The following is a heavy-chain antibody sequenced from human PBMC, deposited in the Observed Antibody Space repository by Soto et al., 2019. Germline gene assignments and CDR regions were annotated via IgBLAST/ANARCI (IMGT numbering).Heavy chain of an antibody. CDR1: GGSISSGGYY. V-gene: IGHV4-31*03. CDR2: IYYSVST. D-gene: IGHD3-3*01. J-gene: IGHJ6*02. CDR3: ARDGRFLEWPSNPYYYGMDV. Sequence: QVQLQESGPGLVKPSQTLSLTCTVSGGSISSGGYYWIWIRQHPGKVLEWIGYIYYSVSTYYNPSIKSRDTISVDTAKNQFSLKLRSVTAADTAVYYCARDGRFLEWPSNPYYYGMDVWGQGTTVTVSS.